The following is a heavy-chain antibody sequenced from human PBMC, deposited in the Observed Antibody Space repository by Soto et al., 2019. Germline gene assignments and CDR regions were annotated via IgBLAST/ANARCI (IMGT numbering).Heavy chain of an antibody. Sequence: GGSLRLSCAASGFTFDDYAMHWVRQAPGKGLEWVSGISWNSGSIGYADSVKGRFTISRDNAKNSLYLQMNSLRAEDTALYYCAKDTGPFDYWGQGTLVTVSS. CDR2: ISWNSGSI. CDR3: AKDTGPFDY. J-gene: IGHJ4*02. D-gene: IGHD3-10*01. CDR1: GFTFDDYA. V-gene: IGHV3-9*01.